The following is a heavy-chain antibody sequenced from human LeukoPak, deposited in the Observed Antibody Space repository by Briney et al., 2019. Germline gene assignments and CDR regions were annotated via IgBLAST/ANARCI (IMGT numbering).Heavy chain of an antibody. CDR3: ARAFDWLLPGNWFDP. V-gene: IGHV3-30-3*01. D-gene: IGHD3-9*01. Sequence: GRSLRLSCAASGFTFSSYAMHWVRQAPGKGLEWVAVISYDGSNKYYADSVKGRFTISRDNSKNTLYLQMNSLRAEDTAVYYCARAFDWLLPGNWFDPWGQGTLVTVSS. CDR2: ISYDGSNK. J-gene: IGHJ5*02. CDR1: GFTFSSYA.